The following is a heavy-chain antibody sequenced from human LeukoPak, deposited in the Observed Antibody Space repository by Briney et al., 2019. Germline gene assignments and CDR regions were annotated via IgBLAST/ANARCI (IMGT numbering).Heavy chain of an antibody. CDR1: GGSISSYY. CDR2: IYYSGST. V-gene: IGHV4-59*12. CDR3: ARDGVGSSGYYYFDY. J-gene: IGHJ4*02. D-gene: IGHD3-22*01. Sequence: SETLSLTCTVSGGSISSYYWSWIRQPPGKGLEWIGYIYYSGSTNYNPSLKSRVTISVDTSKNQFSLKLSSVTAADTAVYYCARDGVGSSGYYYFDYWGQGTLVTVSS.